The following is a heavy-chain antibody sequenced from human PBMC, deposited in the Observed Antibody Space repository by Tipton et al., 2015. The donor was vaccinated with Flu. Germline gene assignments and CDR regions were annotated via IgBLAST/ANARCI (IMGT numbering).Heavy chain of an antibody. CDR3: ARVSPGVESWFDP. Sequence: TLSLTCTVSGGSISSSSYHWGWIRQPPGMGLEWIGSVHYSGSTYYNPSLKSRVTISVDTSKNQFSLKLISVTAADTAVYYCARVSPGVESWFDPWGQGTLVTVSS. CDR1: GGSISSSSYH. CDR2: VHYSGST. V-gene: IGHV4-39*07. D-gene: IGHD3-3*01. J-gene: IGHJ5*02.